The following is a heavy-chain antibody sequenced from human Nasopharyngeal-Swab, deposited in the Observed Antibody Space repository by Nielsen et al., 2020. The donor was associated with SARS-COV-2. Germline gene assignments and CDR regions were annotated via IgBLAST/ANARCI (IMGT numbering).Heavy chain of an antibody. Sequence: ASVKVSCKVSGYTLTELSMHWVRQAPGKGLEWMGGFDPEDGETIYAQKFQGRVTMTEGTSTDTAYMELSSLRSEDTAVYYCATDYALGGATTVDYWGQGTLVTVSS. D-gene: IGHD1-26*01. CDR1: GYTLTELS. J-gene: IGHJ4*02. CDR3: ATDYALGGATTVDY. CDR2: FDPEDGET. V-gene: IGHV1-24*01.